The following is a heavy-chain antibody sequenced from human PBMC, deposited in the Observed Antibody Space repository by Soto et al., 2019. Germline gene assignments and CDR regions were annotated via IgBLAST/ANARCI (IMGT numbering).Heavy chain of an antibody. Sequence: SETLSLTCAVYGGSFSGYYWSWIRQPPGKGLEWIGEINHSGSTNYNPSLKSRVTISVDTSKNQFSLKLSSVTAADTAVYYCARVRGAAGDYWGQGTLVTVSS. V-gene: IGHV4-34*01. CDR3: ARVRGAAGDY. J-gene: IGHJ4*02. D-gene: IGHD6-13*01. CDR2: INHSGST. CDR1: GGSFSGYY.